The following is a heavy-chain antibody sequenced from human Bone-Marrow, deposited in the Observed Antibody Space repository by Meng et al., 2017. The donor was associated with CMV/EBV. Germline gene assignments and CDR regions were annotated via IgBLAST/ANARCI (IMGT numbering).Heavy chain of an antibody. V-gene: IGHV3-30-3*01. Sequence: GESLKISCAASGFTFSSYAMHWVRQAPGKGLEWVAVISYDGSNKYYADSVKGRFTISRDNSKNTLYLQMNSLRAEDTAVYYCARDRRVSFGELVDAFAIWGQGPRVTGSS. J-gene: IGHJ3*02. CDR2: ISYDGSNK. CDR1: GFTFSSYA. D-gene: IGHD3-10*01. CDR3: ARDRRVSFGELVDAFAI.